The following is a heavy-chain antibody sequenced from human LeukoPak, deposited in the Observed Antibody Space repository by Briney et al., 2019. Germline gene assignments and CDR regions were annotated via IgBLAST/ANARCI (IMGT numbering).Heavy chain of an antibody. CDR2: IYGGGNT. CDR3: ATGGRSGMAFDF. J-gene: IGHJ4*02. CDR1: GFIATSNY. Sequence: GGSLRLSCSFSGFIATSNYMAWVRQSPGGGRQWISFIYGGGNTLYADSVRDRFSISRDNSKSTLYLQMSSLRVEDTAVYYCATGGRSGMAFDFWGQGTLVTVSS. D-gene: IGHD2-8*01. V-gene: IGHV3-53*01.